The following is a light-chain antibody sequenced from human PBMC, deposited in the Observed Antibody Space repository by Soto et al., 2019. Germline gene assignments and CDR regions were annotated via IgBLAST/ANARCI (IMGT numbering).Light chain of an antibody. J-gene: IGKJ1*01. CDR3: QSDDILQT. CDR2: DAS. CDR1: QSVGSY. Sequence: MTQSPAPLSLSPGQRATLSCMASQSVGSYLAWYQRKPGQAPRLLISDASTRATGIPARFSGSGSGTEFTLTISRQQDEGFAVYYRQSDDILQTFGEGTKVDIK. V-gene: IGKV3D-15*01.